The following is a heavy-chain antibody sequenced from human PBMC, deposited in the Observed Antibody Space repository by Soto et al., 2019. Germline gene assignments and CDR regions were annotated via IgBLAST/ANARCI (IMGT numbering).Heavy chain of an antibody. Sequence: PSETLSLTCTVSGGSVSSSSYYWGWVRQPPGKGLEWIGSVYYSGSTYYNPSLESRVTISVDKSKNQFSLKLMSLSAADTAVYYWGRREGLPKISYYFAYGGQGALVPVSS. CDR3: GRREGLPKISYYFAY. D-gene: IGHD1-26*01. CDR1: GGSVSSSSYY. CDR2: VYYSGST. J-gene: IGHJ4*02. V-gene: IGHV4-39*01.